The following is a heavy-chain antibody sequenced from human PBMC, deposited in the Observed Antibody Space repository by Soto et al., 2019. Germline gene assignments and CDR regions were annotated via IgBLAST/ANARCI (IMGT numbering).Heavy chain of an antibody. D-gene: IGHD1-1*01. J-gene: IGHJ4*02. CDR3: ARVQLGTATTRPLDY. CDR1: GGSFSGYY. V-gene: IGHV4-34*01. CDR2: INHSGST. Sequence: SETLSLTCAVYGGSFSGYYWSWIRQPPGKGLEWIGEINHSGSTNYNPSLKSRVTISVDTSKNQFSLKLSSVTAEDTAVYYCARVQLGTATTRPLDYWGQGTLVTVSS.